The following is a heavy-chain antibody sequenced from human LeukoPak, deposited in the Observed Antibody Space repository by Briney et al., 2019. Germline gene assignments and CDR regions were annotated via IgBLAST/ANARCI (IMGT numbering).Heavy chain of an antibody. J-gene: IGHJ3*01. CDR2: MHQSGIT. CDR3: AGSGWSFDAFDF. D-gene: IGHD6-19*01. Sequence: SETLSLTCTVSGGSISGYYWSWIRQPPGKGLEWIGNMHQSGITNYSPALKSRVTISVDTSKNRFSLRLSSLTAADTAVYFCAGSGWSFDAFDFWGQGTMVTVSS. CDR1: GGSISGYY. V-gene: IGHV4-59*08.